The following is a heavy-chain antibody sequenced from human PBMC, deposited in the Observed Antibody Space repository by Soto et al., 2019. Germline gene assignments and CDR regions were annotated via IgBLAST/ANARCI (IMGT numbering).Heavy chain of an antibody. D-gene: IGHD1-26*01. CDR1: GYTFTGYY. CDR3: ARAGGSAYGMDV. CDR2: INPSSGDS. J-gene: IGHJ6*02. Sequence: QVHLVQSGAEVAKPGASVKVSCKPSGYTFTGYYIHWVRQAPGQGLEWMGWINPSSGDSKYAQKFQGRVTMTRDTSISTAYLDLRNLRSDDTAVYYCARAGGSAYGMDVWGQGTAVTVSS. V-gene: IGHV1-2*02.